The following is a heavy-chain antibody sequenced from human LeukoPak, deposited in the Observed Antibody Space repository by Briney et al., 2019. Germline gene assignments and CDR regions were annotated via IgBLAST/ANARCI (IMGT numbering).Heavy chain of an antibody. D-gene: IGHD6-6*01. CDR2: ISSSSSYI. J-gene: IGHJ4*02. Sequence: PGGSLRLSCAASGFTFSSYSMNWVRQAPGKGLEWVSSISSSSSYIYYADSVKGRFTISRDNAKNSLYLQMNSLRAEDTAVYCCARGLGLYSSSSESWGQGTLVTVSS. CDR3: ARGLGLYSSSSES. CDR1: GFTFSSYS. V-gene: IGHV3-21*01.